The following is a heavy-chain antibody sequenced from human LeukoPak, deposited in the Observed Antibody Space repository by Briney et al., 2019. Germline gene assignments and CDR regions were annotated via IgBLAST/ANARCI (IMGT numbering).Heavy chain of an antibody. CDR1: GVTFSSYW. CDR2: IKEDGSEK. D-gene: IGHD3-22*01. J-gene: IGHJ4*02. CDR3: ARGRFNYDSTGYSSFYY. V-gene: IGHV3-7*01. Sequence: GGSLRLSCAASGVTFSSYWMSWVRQAPGKGLEWVANIKEDGSEKYYVDSVKGRFTISRDNAKTSVYLQMNSLRAEDTAVYYRARGRFNYDSTGYSSFYYWGQGTLVTVSS.